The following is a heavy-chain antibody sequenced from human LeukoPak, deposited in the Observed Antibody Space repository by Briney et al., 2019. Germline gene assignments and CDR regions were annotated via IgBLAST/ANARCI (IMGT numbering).Heavy chain of an antibody. D-gene: IGHD2-21*01. CDR2: ISDSDNT. CDR3: AKAPVTTCRGAYCYPFDY. CDR1: GFTLSSYA. J-gene: IGHJ4*02. V-gene: IGHV3-23*01. Sequence: GGSLRLSCAASGFTLSSYAMSWVRQAPGKGLEWVSAISDSDNTYHADSVKGRFTISRDSSKNTLFLQMNRLRPEDAAVYYCAKAPVTTCRGAYCYPFDYWGQGTLVTVSS.